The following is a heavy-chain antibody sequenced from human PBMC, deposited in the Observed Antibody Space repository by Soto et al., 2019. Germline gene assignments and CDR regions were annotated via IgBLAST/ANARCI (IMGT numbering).Heavy chain of an antibody. CDR3: ARTLHGYYYGSGRSWFDP. D-gene: IGHD3-10*01. J-gene: IGHJ5*02. CDR1: GFSLSNARMG. V-gene: IGHV2-26*01. CDR2: IFSNDEK. Sequence: QVTLKESGPVLVKPTETLTLTCTVSGFSLSNARMGVSWIRQPLGKALEWLAHIFSNDEKSYSTSLKSRLTISKDTSKSQVVLTMTNMDPVDTATYYCARTLHGYYYGSGRSWFDPWGQGTLVTVSS.